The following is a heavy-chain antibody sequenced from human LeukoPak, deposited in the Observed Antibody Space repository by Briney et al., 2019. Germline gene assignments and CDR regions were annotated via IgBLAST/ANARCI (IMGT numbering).Heavy chain of an antibody. D-gene: IGHD1-20*01. CDR2: INPNSGGT. J-gene: IGHJ3*02. V-gene: IGHV1-2*04. CDR1: GYTFTGYY. CDR3: ARGGITGTTRGPTRLNDAFDI. Sequence: GASVKVSCKASGYTFTGYYMHWVRQAPGQGLEWMGWINPNSGGTNYAQKFLGWVTMTRDTSISTAYMELSRLRSDDTAVYYCARGGITGTTRGPTRLNDAFDIWGQGTMVTVSS.